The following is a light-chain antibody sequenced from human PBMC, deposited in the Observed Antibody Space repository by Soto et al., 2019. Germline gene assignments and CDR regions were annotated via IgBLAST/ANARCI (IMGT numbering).Light chain of an antibody. CDR1: HDTNNY. V-gene: IGKV1-27*01. CDR2: SAS. J-gene: IGKJ1*01. Sequence: DIQMTQSPSFLSASVGDRVTITCRASHDTNNYLAWFQQRAGEVPRLLIYSASTRQSGVPPRFSGSGSGTEFTLTISGLQPEDVATYFCQKYDRAPRTFVQGTKV. CDR3: QKYDRAPRT.